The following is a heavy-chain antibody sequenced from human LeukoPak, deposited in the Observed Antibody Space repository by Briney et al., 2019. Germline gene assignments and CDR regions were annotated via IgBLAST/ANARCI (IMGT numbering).Heavy chain of an antibody. CDR3: AKRGSSPRKDFDY. Sequence: GGSLRLSCEASGFTFSSDAMNWVRQPPGKGLEWVSLISDSGSNTFYADSVKGRFTISRDNSKNTLYLQMNSLRAEDTAVYYCAKRGSSPRKDFDYWGQGTLVTVSS. CDR1: GFTFSSDA. J-gene: IGHJ4*02. CDR2: ISDSGSNT. V-gene: IGHV3-23*01. D-gene: IGHD6-13*01.